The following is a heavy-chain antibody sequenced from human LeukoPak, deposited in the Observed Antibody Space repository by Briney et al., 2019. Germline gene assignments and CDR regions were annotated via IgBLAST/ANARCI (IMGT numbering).Heavy chain of an antibody. CDR1: GFTFSSYS. CDR3: LGYCSSTSCYLGGY. J-gene: IGHJ4*02. Sequence: GGSLRLSCAASGFTFSSYSMNWVRQAPGEGLEWVSSISSSSSYIYYADSVKGRFTISRDNAKNSLYLQMNSLRAEDTAVYYCLGYCSSTSCYLGGYWGQGTLVTVSS. V-gene: IGHV3-21*01. CDR2: ISSSSSYI. D-gene: IGHD2-2*01.